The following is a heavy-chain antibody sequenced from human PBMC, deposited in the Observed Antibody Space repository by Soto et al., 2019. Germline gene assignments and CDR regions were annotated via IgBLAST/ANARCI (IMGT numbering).Heavy chain of an antibody. D-gene: IGHD2-2*01. CDR1: GFTFSNYG. V-gene: IGHV3-30*18. Sequence: QVQLVESGGGVVQPGRSLSLSCTASGFTFSNYGMHCVRQAPGKGLEWVAVISYDGSNKYYADSVKGRFTISRDNSKNTLYLQMNSLRAEDTAVYYCAKVRLYCRSTSCSHYYYYGMDVWGQGTTVTVSS. J-gene: IGHJ6*02. CDR3: AKVRLYCRSTSCSHYYYYGMDV. CDR2: ISYDGSNK.